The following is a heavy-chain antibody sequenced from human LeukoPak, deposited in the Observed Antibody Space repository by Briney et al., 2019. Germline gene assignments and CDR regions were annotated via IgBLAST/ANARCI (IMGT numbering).Heavy chain of an antibody. Sequence: KPSETLSLTCTVSSGSISTSNYYWGWIRQPPGKGLEWIGSIYYSGSTYYNPSLKSQVTISVDTSKNQFSLELSSVTAADTALYYCVRSSSTWPHYTLDIWGQGTVVTVSS. V-gene: IGHV4-39*07. CDR2: IYYSGST. CDR1: SGSISTSNYY. D-gene: IGHD6-13*01. CDR3: VRSSSTWPHYTLDI. J-gene: IGHJ3*02.